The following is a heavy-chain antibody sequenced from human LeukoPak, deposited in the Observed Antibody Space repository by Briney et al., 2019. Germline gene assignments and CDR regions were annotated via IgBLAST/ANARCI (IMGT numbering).Heavy chain of an antibody. J-gene: IGHJ5*01. CDR1: GFTFSSYW. CDR2: INSDGSST. CDR3: ARDGSSWGNWFDS. D-gene: IGHD6-13*01. V-gene: IGHV3-74*01. Sequence: GGSLRLSCAASGFTFSSYWIHWVRQAPGKGLVWVSRINSDGSSTSYADSVKGRFTISRDNAKNTLYLQMNSLRAEDTAVYYCARDGSSWGNWFDSWGQGTLVTVSS.